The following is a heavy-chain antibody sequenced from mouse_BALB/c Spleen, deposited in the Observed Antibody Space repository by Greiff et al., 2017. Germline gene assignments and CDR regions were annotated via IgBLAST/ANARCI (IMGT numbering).Heavy chain of an antibody. D-gene: IGHD2-3*01. CDR3: ARSGPDGFLGY. V-gene: IGHV5-17*02. Sequence: EVQVVESGGGLVQPGGSRKLSCAASGFTFSSFGMHWVRQAPEKGLEWVAYISSGSSTIYYADTVKGRFTISRDNPKNTLFLQMTSLRSEDTAMYYCARSGPDGFLGYWGQGTTLTVSS. CDR1: GFTFSSFG. CDR2: ISSGSSTI. J-gene: IGHJ2*01.